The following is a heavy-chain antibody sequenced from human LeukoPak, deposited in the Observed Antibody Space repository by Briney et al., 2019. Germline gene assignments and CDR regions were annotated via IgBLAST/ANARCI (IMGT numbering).Heavy chain of an antibody. J-gene: IGHJ4*02. D-gene: IGHD5/OR15-5a*01. Sequence: SETLSLTCTVSGGSISSGDYYWSWIRQPPGKGLEWIGYIYYSGSTYYNPSLKSRVTISLDTSKNQFSLKLSSVTAADTAVYYCASRSTTAFHYWGQGTLVTVSS. V-gene: IGHV4-30-4*01. CDR3: ASRSTTAFHY. CDR2: IYYSGST. CDR1: GGSISSGDYY.